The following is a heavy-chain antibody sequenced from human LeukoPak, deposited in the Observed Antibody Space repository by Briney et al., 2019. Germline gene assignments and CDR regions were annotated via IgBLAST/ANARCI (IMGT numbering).Heavy chain of an antibody. J-gene: IGHJ6*02. CDR3: ARGDNVLRFLEWLPRSYYYGMDV. D-gene: IGHD3-3*01. CDR2: INHSGST. Sequence: SETLSLTYAVYGGSFSGYYWSWIRQPPGKGLEWIGEINHSGSTNYNPSLKSRVTISVDTSKNQFSLKLSSVTAADTAVYYCARGDNVLRFLEWLPRSYYYGMDVWGQGTTVTVSS. V-gene: IGHV4-34*01. CDR1: GGSFSGYY.